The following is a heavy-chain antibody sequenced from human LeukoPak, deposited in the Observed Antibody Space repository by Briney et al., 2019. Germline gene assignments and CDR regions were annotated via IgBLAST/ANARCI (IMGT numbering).Heavy chain of an antibody. CDR1: GYTFTGYY. CDR2: INPNSGGT. J-gene: IGHJ3*02. V-gene: IGHV1-2*06. Sequence: GASVKVSCKASGYTFTGYYMHWVRQAPGQGLEWMGRINPNSGGTNYAQKFQGRVTMTRDTSISTAYMELSRLRSDATAVYYCARDPLYYYDSSGNDAFDIWGQGTMVTVSS. D-gene: IGHD3-22*01. CDR3: ARDPLYYYDSSGNDAFDI.